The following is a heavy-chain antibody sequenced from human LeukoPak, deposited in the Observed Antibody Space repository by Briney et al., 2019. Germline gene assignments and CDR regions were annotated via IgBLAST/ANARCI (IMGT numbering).Heavy chain of an antibody. CDR1: GVSINSHC. Sequence: SETLSLTCTVSGVSINSHCWSWIRQSPGKGLEWIAYGHYSGTTNYNPSLKSRVTISLDTSKNQFSLKLTSVSAADTAMYYCARHGTGTGYPLDYWGLGTLVTVSS. CDR2: GHYSGTT. J-gene: IGHJ4*02. D-gene: IGHD3/OR15-3a*01. CDR3: ARHGTGTGYPLDY. V-gene: IGHV4-59*08.